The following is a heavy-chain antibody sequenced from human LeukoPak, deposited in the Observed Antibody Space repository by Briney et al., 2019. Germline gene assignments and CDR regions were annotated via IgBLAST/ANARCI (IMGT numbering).Heavy chain of an antibody. CDR3: ARYDSNRKFDY. J-gene: IGHJ4*02. CDR1: GFTFSSYS. D-gene: IGHD4-11*01. CDR2: ISSSGGTI. Sequence: PGGSLRLSCVASGFTFSSYSMNWVRQAPGKGLEWVSYISSSGGTIFYADSVKGRFTISRDNAKNSLYLQLNSLRAEDTAAYYCARYDSNRKFDYWGQGTLVTVSS. V-gene: IGHV3-48*01.